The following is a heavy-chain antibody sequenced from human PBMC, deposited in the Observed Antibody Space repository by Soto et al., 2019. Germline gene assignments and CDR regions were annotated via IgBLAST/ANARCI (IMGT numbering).Heavy chain of an antibody. D-gene: IGHD3-10*01. J-gene: IGHJ6*02. Sequence: SVKVSCKASGGTFSSYAISWVRQAPGQGLEWMGGIIPIFGTANYAQKFQGRVTITADESTSTAYMELSSLSSEDTAVYYCAISLAAAETVRYYNCDIGIWDQGSTVTVS. CDR2: IIPIFGTA. V-gene: IGHV1-69*13. CDR1: GGTFSSYA. CDR3: AISLAAAETVRYYNCDIGI.